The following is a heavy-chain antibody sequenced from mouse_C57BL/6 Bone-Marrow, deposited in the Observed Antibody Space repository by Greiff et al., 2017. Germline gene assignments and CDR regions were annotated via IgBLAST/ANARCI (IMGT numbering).Heavy chain of an antibody. D-gene: IGHD1-1*01. CDR3: TAPSTVVVSYWYFDV. Sequence: VQLVESGAELVRPGASVTLSCKASGYTFTDYEMHWVKQTPVHGLEWIGAIDPETGGTAYNQKFKGKAILTADKSSSTAYMELRSLTSEDSAVYYCTAPSTVVVSYWYFDVWGTGTTVTVSS. V-gene: IGHV1-15*01. CDR1: GYTFTDYE. J-gene: IGHJ1*03. CDR2: IDPETGGT.